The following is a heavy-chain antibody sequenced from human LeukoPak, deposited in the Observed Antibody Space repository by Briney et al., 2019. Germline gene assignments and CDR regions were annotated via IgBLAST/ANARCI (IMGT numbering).Heavy chain of an antibody. CDR1: GFTFDDYG. CDR3: ARVATYCSSTSCYDHATFDY. J-gene: IGHJ4*02. D-gene: IGHD2-2*01. V-gene: IGHV3-20*04. CDR2: INWNGGST. Sequence: GGSLRLSCAASGFTFDDYGMSWVRQAPGKGLERVSGINWNGGSTGYADSVKGRFTISRDNAKNSLYLQMNSLRAEDTALYYCARVATYCSSTSCYDHATFDYWGQGTLVTVSS.